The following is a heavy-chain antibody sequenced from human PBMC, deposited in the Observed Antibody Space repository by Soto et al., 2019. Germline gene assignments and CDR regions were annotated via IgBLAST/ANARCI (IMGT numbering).Heavy chain of an antibody. CDR3: AKGIVYYYDSSGYFAY. CDR2: ISGSGGST. V-gene: IGHV3-23*01. J-gene: IGHJ4*02. D-gene: IGHD3-22*01. CDR1: GFTFRSYA. Sequence: GGSLRLSCAASGFTFRSYAMSWVRQAPGKGLEWVSAISGSGGSTYYADSVKGRFTISRDNSKNTLYLQMNSLRAEDTAVYYCAKGIVYYYDSSGYFAYWGQGTLVTVSS.